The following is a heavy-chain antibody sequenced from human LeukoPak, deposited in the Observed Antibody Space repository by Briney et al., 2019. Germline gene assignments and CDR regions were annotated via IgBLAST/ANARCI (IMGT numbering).Heavy chain of an antibody. CDR3: ARSGYDILSGPYYAMDV. Sequence: ASVKFSCNASGYTFTSYDTIWGLQATGQWLEWRGWMNLNSGNTGYAQKFQGRVTMTRNTSISTAYMEVSSLRSEDTAVYCCARSGYDILSGPYYAMDVWGQGTTVTVSS. CDR1: GYTFTSYD. J-gene: IGHJ6*02. V-gene: IGHV1-8*01. D-gene: IGHD3-9*01. CDR2: MNLNSGNT.